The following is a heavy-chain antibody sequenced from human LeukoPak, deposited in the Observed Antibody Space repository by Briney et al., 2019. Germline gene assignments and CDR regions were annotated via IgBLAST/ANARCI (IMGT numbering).Heavy chain of an antibody. J-gene: IGHJ4*02. Sequence: GGALRLSCAASGVTFSSYAMSWVRQAAGKGLEWVSAISGSGGSTYYADSVKGRFTISRDKSKNTLYLQMNSLRAEDTAVYYCAKDTTPYDRYYFDYWGQGTLVTVSS. V-gene: IGHV3-23*01. CDR1: GVTFSSYA. D-gene: IGHD2-15*01. CDR2: ISGSGGST. CDR3: AKDTTPYDRYYFDY.